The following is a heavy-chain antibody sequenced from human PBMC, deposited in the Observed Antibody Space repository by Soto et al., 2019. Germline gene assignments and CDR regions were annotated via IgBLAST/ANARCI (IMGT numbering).Heavy chain of an antibody. V-gene: IGHV1-18*01. CDR1: GGTFSSYT. CDR3: AREYYYDSSGYLLGPDY. J-gene: IGHJ4*02. CDR2: ISAYNGNT. Sequence: ASVKVSCKASGGTFSSYTISWVRQAPGQGLEWMGWISAYNGNTNYAQKLQGRVTMTTDTSTSTAYMELRSLRSDDTAVYYCAREYYYDSSGYLLGPDYWGQGTLVTVSS. D-gene: IGHD3-22*01.